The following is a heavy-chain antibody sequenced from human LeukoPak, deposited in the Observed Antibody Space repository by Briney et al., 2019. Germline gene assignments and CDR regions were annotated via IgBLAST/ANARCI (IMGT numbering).Heavy chain of an antibody. CDR3: ARGGEEYYFDY. CDR2: INPNSGGT. CDR1: GYTFTSYG. V-gene: IGHV1-2*02. D-gene: IGHD3-10*01. Sequence: ASVKVSCKASGYTFTSYGISWVRQAPGQGLEWMGWINPNSGGTNYAQKFQGRVTMTRDTSISTAYMELSRLRSDDTAVYYCARGGEEYYFDYWGQGTLVTVSS. J-gene: IGHJ4*02.